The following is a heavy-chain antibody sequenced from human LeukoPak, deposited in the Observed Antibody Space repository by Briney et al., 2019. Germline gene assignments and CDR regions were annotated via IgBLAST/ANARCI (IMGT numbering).Heavy chain of an antibody. D-gene: IGHD6-13*01. J-gene: IGHJ4*02. CDR2: FDADGSTT. CDR1: GFTFSRYS. CDR3: ARVREDSSTWAYFDF. V-gene: IGHV3-74*01. Sequence: GGSLRLSYAASGFTFSRYSMHWVRQAPGRGLVWVSRFDADGSTTRYADSVKGRFTISRDNAKNTLYLQMNSLRVEDTALYYCARVREDSSTWAYFDFWGQGTLVTVSS.